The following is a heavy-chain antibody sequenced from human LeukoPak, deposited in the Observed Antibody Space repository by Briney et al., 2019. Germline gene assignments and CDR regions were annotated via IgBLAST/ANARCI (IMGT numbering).Heavy chain of an antibody. Sequence: PSETLSLTCAVYGGSFSGYYWSWIRQPPGKGLEWIGEINHSGSTNYNPSLKSRVTISVDTSKNQFSLKLSSVTAADTAVYYCARVRGSGWYDVDYWGQGTLVTVSS. CDR1: GGSFSGYY. V-gene: IGHV4-34*01. D-gene: IGHD6-19*01. J-gene: IGHJ4*02. CDR3: ARVRGSGWYDVDY. CDR2: INHSGST.